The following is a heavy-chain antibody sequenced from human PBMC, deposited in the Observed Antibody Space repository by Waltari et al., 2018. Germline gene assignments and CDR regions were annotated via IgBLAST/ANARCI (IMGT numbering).Heavy chain of an antibody. D-gene: IGHD3-10*01. CDR3: ARTRITMIRGGSDYFDY. CDR1: GFSLSTSGMC. Sequence: QVTLRESGPALVKPTQTLTLTCTFSGFSLSTSGMCVSWIRQPPGKALEWLAHIDWDDDKYYSTSLKTRLTISKDTSKNQVVLTMTNVDPVDTATYYCARTRITMIRGGSDYFDYWGQGTLVTVSS. V-gene: IGHV2-70*01. CDR2: IDWDDDK. J-gene: IGHJ4*02.